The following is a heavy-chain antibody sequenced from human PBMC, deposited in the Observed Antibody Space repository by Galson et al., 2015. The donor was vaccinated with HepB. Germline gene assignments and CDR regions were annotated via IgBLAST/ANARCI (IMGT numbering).Heavy chain of an antibody. Sequence: SLRLSCAASGFTFSTHSMSWVRQAPGKGLEWVSSMSSDSIYIYYADSVKGRFTISRDNAKNSLYLQMNSLRAEDTAVYYCARGRGLNAWPAAYWGQGTLVTVSS. CDR2: MSSDSIYI. D-gene: IGHD3-10*01. CDR3: ARGRGLNAWPAAY. CDR1: GFTFSTHS. J-gene: IGHJ4*02. V-gene: IGHV3-21*01.